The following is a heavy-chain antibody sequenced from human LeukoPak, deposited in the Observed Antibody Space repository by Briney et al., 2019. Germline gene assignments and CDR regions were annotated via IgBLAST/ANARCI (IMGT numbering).Heavy chain of an antibody. CDR3: ASMIQDYYYHYYMDV. CDR2: IYYSGST. Sequence: PSETLSLTCAVYGGSFSGYYWSWIRQPPGKGLEWIGYIYYSGSTYYNPSLKSRVTISVDTSKNQFSLKLSSVTAADTAVYYCASMIQDYYYHYYMDVWGKGTTVTVSS. CDR1: GGSFSGYY. J-gene: IGHJ6*03. V-gene: IGHV4-30-4*08. D-gene: IGHD3-16*01.